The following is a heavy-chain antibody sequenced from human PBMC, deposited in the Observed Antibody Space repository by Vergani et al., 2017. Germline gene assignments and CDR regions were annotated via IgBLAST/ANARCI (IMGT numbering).Heavy chain of an antibody. J-gene: IGHJ3*02. CDR1: GGTFSSYA. D-gene: IGHD3-22*01. Sequence: QVQLVQSGAEVKKPGSSVKVSCKASGGTFSSYAISWVRQAPGQGLEWMGGIIPIFGIANYAQKFQGRVTITADKSTSTAYMELSSLSSEDTAVYYCARRSSGYYGDAFDIWGQGTMVTVSS. CDR3: ARRSSGYYGDAFDI. V-gene: IGHV1-69*17. CDR2: IIPIFGIA.